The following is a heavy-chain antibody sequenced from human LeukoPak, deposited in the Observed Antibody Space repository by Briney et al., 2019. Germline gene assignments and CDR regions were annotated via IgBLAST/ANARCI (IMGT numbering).Heavy chain of an antibody. Sequence: GGSLRLSCAASGFTFSSYAMSWVRQAPGKGLEWVSVIYSGGSTYYADSVKGRFTISRDNSKNTLYLQMNSLRAEDTAVYYCARETHRGFDPWGQGTLVTVSS. CDR1: GFTFSSYA. V-gene: IGHV3-66*02. D-gene: IGHD1-14*01. CDR2: IYSGGST. J-gene: IGHJ5*02. CDR3: ARETHRGFDP.